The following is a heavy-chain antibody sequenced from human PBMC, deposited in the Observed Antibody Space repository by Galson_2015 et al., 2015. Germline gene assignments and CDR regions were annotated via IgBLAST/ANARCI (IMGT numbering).Heavy chain of an antibody. D-gene: IGHD3-10*01. V-gene: IGHV3-48*02. CDR3: ARGLGSTNKRDHRFDS. J-gene: IGHJ5*01. CDR1: GFIFGTQS. Sequence: SLRLSCAASGFIFGTQSMNWVRQAPGKGLEWVSYISSVGSSINYADSVKGRFTIYRDNAQNSLYLQMNNLRDEDAAVYYCARGLGSTNKRDHRFDSWGQGTLVTVSS. CDR2: ISSVGSSI.